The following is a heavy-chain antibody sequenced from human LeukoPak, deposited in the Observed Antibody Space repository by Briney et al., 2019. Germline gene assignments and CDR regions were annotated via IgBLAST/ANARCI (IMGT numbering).Heavy chain of an antibody. V-gene: IGHV3-21*01. CDR3: ARDDPYFDY. J-gene: IGHJ4*02. Sequence: GGSLRLSCAASGFTFSSYSMNWVRQAPGKGLEWVSSISRSSSYIYYADSVKGGFTISRDNAKNSLYMQMNSLRAEDTAVYYCARDDPYFDYWGQGTLVTVSS. CDR1: GFTFSSYS. CDR2: ISRSSSYI.